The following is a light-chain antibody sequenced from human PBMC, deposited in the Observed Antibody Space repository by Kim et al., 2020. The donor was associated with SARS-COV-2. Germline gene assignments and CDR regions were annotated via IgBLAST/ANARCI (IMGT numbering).Light chain of an antibody. CDR1: QSISTW. V-gene: IGKV1-5*03. CDR3: QQYNSYSTWT. Sequence: DIQMTQSPSTLSASVGDRVTITCRASQSISTWLAWYQQKPGRAPKLLIYKASSLESGVPSRFSGSGSGTEFTLTISSLQPDDLATYYCQQYNSYSTWTFGQGTKLEI. CDR2: KAS. J-gene: IGKJ1*01.